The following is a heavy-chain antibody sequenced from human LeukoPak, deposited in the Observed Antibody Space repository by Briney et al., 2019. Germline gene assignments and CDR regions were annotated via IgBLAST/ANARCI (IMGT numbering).Heavy chain of an antibody. CDR1: GYTFTNYY. CDR2: INPSGGGT. D-gene: IGHD3-10*02. Sequence: ASVRVSCKASGYTFTNYYIHWVRQAPGQGLEWMGIINPSGGGTSYTQNFQGRVTMTMDTSTSTVYMELSSLRSEDTAVYYCARTSGEYYYVFDPWGQGTLVTVSS. CDR3: ARTSGEYYYVFDP. V-gene: IGHV1-46*01. J-gene: IGHJ5*02.